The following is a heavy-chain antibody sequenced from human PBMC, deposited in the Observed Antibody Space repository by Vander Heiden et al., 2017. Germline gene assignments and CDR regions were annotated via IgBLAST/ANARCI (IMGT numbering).Heavy chain of an antibody. CDR2: ISASADRK. Sequence: EVQLLVSGGGLVQPGGSLRLACAAAGFTFSNFAINWVRPAPGKGLEWVSAISASADRKYYADSVRGRFTVSRDNSKNTLYLQMNSLRAEDTAVYYCAKGGGWLYYFDFWGQGTLVTVSS. V-gene: IGHV3-23*01. J-gene: IGHJ4*02. CDR1: GFTFSNFA. CDR3: AKGGGWLYYFDF. D-gene: IGHD3-16*01.